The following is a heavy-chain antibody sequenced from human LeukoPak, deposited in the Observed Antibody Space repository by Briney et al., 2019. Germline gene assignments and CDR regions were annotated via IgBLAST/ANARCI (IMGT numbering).Heavy chain of an antibody. V-gene: IGHV4-34*01. D-gene: IGHD5-18*01. CDR3: ARAVKGRYSYGYVY. CDR2: INHSGST. CDR1: GGSFSGYY. J-gene: IGHJ4*02. Sequence: PSETLSLTCAVYGGSFSGYYWSRIRQPPGKGLEWIGEINHSGSTNCNPSLKSRVTISVDTSKNQFSLKLSSVTAADTAVYYCARAVKGRYSYGYVYWGQGTLVTVSS.